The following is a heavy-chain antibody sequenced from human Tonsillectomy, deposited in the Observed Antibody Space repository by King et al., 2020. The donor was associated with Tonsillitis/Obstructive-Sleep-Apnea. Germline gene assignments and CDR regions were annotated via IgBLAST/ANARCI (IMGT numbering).Heavy chain of an antibody. J-gene: IGHJ4*02. CDR3: AREGGRNSGWYGEYFDF. Sequence: VQLVESGGGVVQPGRSLRLSCAASGFTFSSYAMHWVRQAPGKGLEWVVVISFDGSIKYYADSVKGRFTTSRDNSKNTLYLQMNSLRAEDTAVYYCAREGGRNSGWYGEYFDFWGQGTLVTVSS. CDR2: ISFDGSIK. D-gene: IGHD6-19*01. V-gene: IGHV3-30*04. CDR1: GFTFSSYA.